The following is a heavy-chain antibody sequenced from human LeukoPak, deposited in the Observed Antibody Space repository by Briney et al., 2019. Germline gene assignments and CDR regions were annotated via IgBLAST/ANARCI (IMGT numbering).Heavy chain of an antibody. V-gene: IGHV3-48*01. CDR1: GFTLRSYS. D-gene: IGHD3-3*01. CDR2: IRSSRSTI. J-gene: IGHJ5*02. CDR3: ARGYSDFWSGYLENIGS. Sequence: GGSLRLSCAASGFTLRSYSMIWVREAPGKALEGVSYIRSSRSTIYYAHSVKGRFTIPRDNAKNSLYLQVNSLRAEDRAVYHCARGYSDFWSGYLENIGSWGKGPLVPVSS.